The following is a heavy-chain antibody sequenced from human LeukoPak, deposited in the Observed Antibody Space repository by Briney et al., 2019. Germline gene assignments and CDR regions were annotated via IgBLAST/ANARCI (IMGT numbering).Heavy chain of an antibody. J-gene: IGHJ4*02. Sequence: GESLKISCRASGYNFPKSWIGWVRQMPGKGLEWVATIYPDDSRTNYSPSFQGHVTISVDRSINTAYLQWSSLRASDTAMYYCARPDYFSSHDWGQGTLVTVST. V-gene: IGHV5-51*01. CDR2: IYPDDSRT. CDR3: ARPDYFSSHD. CDR1: GYNFPKSW. D-gene: IGHD3-16*01.